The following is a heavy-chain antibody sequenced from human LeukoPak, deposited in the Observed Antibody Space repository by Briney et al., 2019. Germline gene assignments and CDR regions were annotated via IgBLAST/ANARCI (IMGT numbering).Heavy chain of an antibody. V-gene: IGHV3-7*03. Sequence: GGSLRLSCAASGFTFSTYWMSWVRQAPGKGLEWVANIKQDGSEKYYVDSVKGRFTISRDNAKNSLYLQMNSLRAEDTAVYYCARVSGDYGGYYYYYGMDVWGQGTTVTVS. CDR1: GFTFSTYW. CDR2: IKQDGSEK. D-gene: IGHD4-17*01. J-gene: IGHJ6*02. CDR3: ARVSGDYGGYYYYYGMDV.